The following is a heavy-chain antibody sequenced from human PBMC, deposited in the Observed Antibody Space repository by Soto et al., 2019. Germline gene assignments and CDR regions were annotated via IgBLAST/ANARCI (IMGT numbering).Heavy chain of an antibody. D-gene: IGHD6-6*01. CDR1: GGTFSSYT. Sequence: QVQLVQSGAEVKKPGSSVKVSCKASGGTFSSYTISWVRQAPGQGLEWMGRIIPLLGIANYAQKFQGRVTITEDKPPSTAYMALSSLRSEDTAVYYCATEGQLVPPFDYWGQGTLVTVPS. CDR3: ATEGQLVPPFDY. V-gene: IGHV1-69*08. CDR2: IIPLLGIA. J-gene: IGHJ4*02.